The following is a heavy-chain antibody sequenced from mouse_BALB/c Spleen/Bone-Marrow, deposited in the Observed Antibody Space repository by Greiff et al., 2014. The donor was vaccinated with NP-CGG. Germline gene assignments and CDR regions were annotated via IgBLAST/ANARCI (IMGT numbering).Heavy chain of an antibody. CDR1: GYTFTSYY. Sequence: QVQLQQSGAELVKPGASVKLSCKASGYTFTSYYMYWVRQRPGQGLEWFGEINPSNGGTNFNEKFKNKATLTVDKSSSTAYVQLSSPTSEDSAVYYCSRGRRDALDYWGQGTSVTVSS. J-gene: IGHJ4*01. CDR2: INPSNGGT. V-gene: IGHV1S81*02. CDR3: SRGRRDALDY.